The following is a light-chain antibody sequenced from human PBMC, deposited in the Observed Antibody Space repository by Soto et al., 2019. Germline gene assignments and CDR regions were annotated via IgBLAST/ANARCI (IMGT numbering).Light chain of an antibody. Sequence: QSALTQPPSVSGSPGQSVTISCTGTSTDFVSYNRVSWYQQPPGTAPKLIIYEASNRPSGVPDRFSASKSGNTASLTISGLQADDEADYYCCSYAGSYSYVFGTGTKLTVL. V-gene: IGLV2-18*02. CDR1: STDFVSYNR. J-gene: IGLJ1*01. CDR2: EAS. CDR3: CSYAGSYSYV.